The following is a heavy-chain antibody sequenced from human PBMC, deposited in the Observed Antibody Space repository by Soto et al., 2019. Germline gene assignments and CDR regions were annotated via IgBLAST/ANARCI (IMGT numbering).Heavy chain of an antibody. CDR2: IYWDDDK. Sequence: QITLKESGPTLVKPTQTLTLTCTFFGFSLSSTRMAVGWIRQPPGKALERLALIYWDDDKRYSPFLKSRLTITKDTSKNQVVLTMSNMDPVDTARYYCAHIVVAGLGYYFDYWGQGTLVTVSS. CDR3: AHIVVAGLGYYFDY. CDR1: GFSLSSTRMA. V-gene: IGHV2-5*02. D-gene: IGHD6-19*01. J-gene: IGHJ4*02.